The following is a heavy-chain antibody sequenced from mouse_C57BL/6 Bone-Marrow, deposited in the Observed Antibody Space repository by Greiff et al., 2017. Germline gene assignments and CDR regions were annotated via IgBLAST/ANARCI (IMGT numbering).Heavy chain of an antibody. Sequence: VQLQQSGAELVRPGTSVKMSCKASGYTFTNYWIGWAKPRPGHGLEWIGDIYPGGGYTNYNEKFKGKATLTADKSSSTAYMQCSSLTSEDSAIYYCARNWGDYWGQGTTLTVSS. V-gene: IGHV1-63*01. CDR1: GYTFTNYW. J-gene: IGHJ2*01. CDR2: IYPGGGYT. CDR3: ARNWGDY. D-gene: IGHD4-1*01.